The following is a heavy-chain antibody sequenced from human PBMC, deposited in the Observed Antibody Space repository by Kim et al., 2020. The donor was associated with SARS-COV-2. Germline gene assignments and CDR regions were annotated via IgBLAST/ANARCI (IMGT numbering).Heavy chain of an antibody. Sequence: GGSLRLSCTASGFIFGDYAMSWVRQAPGKGLEWVGLIRSKAYGWTTEYAASVKGRFTISRDDSKNIAYLQMNSLKTEDTAVYYCTRDSSSRYYYYGMDVWGQGTKVSVSS. CDR2: IRSKAYGWTT. CDR1: GFIFGDYA. CDR3: TRDSSSRYYYYGMDV. J-gene: IGHJ6*02. V-gene: IGHV3-49*04. D-gene: IGHD6-13*01.